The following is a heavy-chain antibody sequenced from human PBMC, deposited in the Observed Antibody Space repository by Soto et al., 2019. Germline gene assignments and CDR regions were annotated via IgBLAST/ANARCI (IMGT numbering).Heavy chain of an antibody. CDR3: ARSNIVVVPAAPNGFDP. D-gene: IGHD2-2*01. J-gene: IGHJ5*02. CDR2: DNARNGNT. Sequence: GGPVKGSCQASRYNFTSYAIPWGRPAPRQQVEWMGWDNARNGNTKFSQKFQGRVTITRDTSASTAYMELSSLRSEDTAVYYCARSNIVVVPAAPNGFDPWGQGTLVTVSS. V-gene: IGHV1-3*01. CDR1: RYNFTSYA.